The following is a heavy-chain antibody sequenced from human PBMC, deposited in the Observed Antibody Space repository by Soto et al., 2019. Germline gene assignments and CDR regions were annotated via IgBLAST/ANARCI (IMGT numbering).Heavy chain of an antibody. D-gene: IGHD6-13*01. CDR1: GFTFRSFT. CDR3: TRDASRDSSARGWFDP. Sequence: GGSLRLSCATSGFTFRSFTMNWVRQAPGKGLEWVSTISSNSAYIYYTDALRGRFTISRDNAKNSLHLQMNSLRVEDTAVYYCTRDASRDSSARGWFDPWGPGTLVTVSS. CDR2: ISSNSAYI. J-gene: IGHJ5*02. V-gene: IGHV3-21*01.